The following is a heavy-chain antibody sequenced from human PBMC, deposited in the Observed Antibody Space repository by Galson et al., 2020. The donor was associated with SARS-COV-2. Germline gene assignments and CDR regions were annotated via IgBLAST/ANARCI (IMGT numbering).Heavy chain of an antibody. CDR3: ARIKVVRGVPRGFDY. CDR1: GFSLSTSGMC. D-gene: IGHD3-10*01. V-gene: IGHV2-70*01. CDR2: IDWDDDK. Sequence: SGPTLVKPTQTLTLTCTFSGFSLSTSGMCVSWIRQPPGKALEWLALIDWDDDKYYSTSLKTRLTISKDTSKNQVVLTMTNMDPVDTATYYCARIKVVRGVPRGFDYWGQGTLVTVSS. J-gene: IGHJ4*02.